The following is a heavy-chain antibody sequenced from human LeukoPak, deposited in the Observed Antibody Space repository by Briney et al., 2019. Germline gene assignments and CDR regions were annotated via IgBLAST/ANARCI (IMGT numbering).Heavy chain of an antibody. D-gene: IGHD5-12*01. CDR2: MNPNSGNT. CDR3: ARVYSGYAPYFDY. J-gene: IGHJ4*02. CDR1: GYTFTSYD. V-gene: IGHV1-8*01. Sequence: ASVKVSCKASGYTFTSYDINWVRQATGQGLEWMGWMNPNSGNTGYAQKFQGRVTMTRNTSISTAYMELSSLRSDDTAVYYCARVYSGYAPYFDYWGQGTLVTVSS.